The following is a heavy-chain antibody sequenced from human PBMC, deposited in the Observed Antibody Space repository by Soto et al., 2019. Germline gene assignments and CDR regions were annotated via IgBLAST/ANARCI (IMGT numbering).Heavy chain of an antibody. J-gene: IGHJ4*02. D-gene: IGHD4-17*01. CDR2: ISYDGSNK. V-gene: IGHV3-30-3*01. CDR1: GFTFSSYA. CDR3: ATQYAYGDSTWPFDY. Sequence: LRLSCAASGFTFSSYAMHWVRQAPGKGLEWVAVISYDGSNKYYADSVKGRFTISRDNSKNTLYLQMNSLRAEDTAVYYCATQYAYGDSTWPFDYWGQGTLVTVSS.